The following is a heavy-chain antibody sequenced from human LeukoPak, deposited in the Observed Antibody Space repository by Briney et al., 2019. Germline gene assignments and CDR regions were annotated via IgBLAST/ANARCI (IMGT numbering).Heavy chain of an antibody. D-gene: IGHD1-1*01. CDR2: SHYSGTT. Sequence: SETLSLTCTVSGGSISSGGYYWSWIRQQPGKGLEWIGYSHYSGTTYYNTSLKSRVAISVDTSKNQFSLKLSSVTAADTAVYYCARDGPTSVLWGQGTLVTVSS. J-gene: IGHJ4*02. CDR1: GGSISSGGYY. CDR3: ARDGPTSVL. V-gene: IGHV4-31*03.